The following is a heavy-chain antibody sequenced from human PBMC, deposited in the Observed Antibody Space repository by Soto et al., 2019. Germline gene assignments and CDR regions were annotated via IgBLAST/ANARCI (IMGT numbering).Heavy chain of an antibody. D-gene: IGHD3-22*01. Sequence: PGGSLRLSCAASGFTFRNAWMSWVRQAPGKGLEWVGRIKSQTDGGTTDYPAPVKGRFSISRDDSKSTLYLQLNSLRTEDTAVYYCTTSANYYDSSRYRGYFDPWGRGTLVTVSS. CDR3: TTSANYYDSSRYRGYFDP. J-gene: IGHJ2*01. CDR1: GFTFRNAW. CDR2: IKSQTDGGTT. V-gene: IGHV3-15*01.